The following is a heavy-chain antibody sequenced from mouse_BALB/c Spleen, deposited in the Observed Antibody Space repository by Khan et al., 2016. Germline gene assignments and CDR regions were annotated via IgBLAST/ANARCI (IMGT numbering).Heavy chain of an antibody. Sequence: QVQLKESGPGLVAPSQSLSITCTVSGFSLTSYGVHWVRQPPGKGLEWLGVICAGGSTTYNSALLSRLSIRKDNSKSQVFLKRNSLQTEDTDRYYCARLEDIWGQGTTLTVAS. CDR3: ARLEDI. CDR1: GFSLTSYG. J-gene: IGHJ2*01. V-gene: IGHV2-9*02. CDR2: ICAGGST. D-gene: IGHD1-3*01.